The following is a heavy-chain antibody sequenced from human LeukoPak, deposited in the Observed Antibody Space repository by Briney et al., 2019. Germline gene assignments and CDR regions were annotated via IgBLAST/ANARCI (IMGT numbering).Heavy chain of an antibody. Sequence: QPGGSLRLSCAASGFTVSSKFMSWVRQAPGKGREWVSVIYSGGSTYYADSVKGRFTISRDNSKNTLYLQMNSLRAEDTAVYYCARDRYGYGSGSWWRPLFDYWGQGTLVTVSS. CDR1: GFTVSSKF. V-gene: IGHV3-66*02. D-gene: IGHD3-10*01. CDR2: IYSGGST. J-gene: IGHJ4*02. CDR3: ARDRYGYGSGSWWRPLFDY.